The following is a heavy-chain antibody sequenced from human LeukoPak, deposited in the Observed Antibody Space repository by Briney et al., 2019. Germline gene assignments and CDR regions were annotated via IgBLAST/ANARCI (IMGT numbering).Heavy chain of an antibody. D-gene: IGHD3-22*01. V-gene: IGHV3-21*01. Sequence: GGSLRLSCAASGFTFSSYSMNWVRQAPGKGLEWVSTTSSSGIYIYYADSVKGRFTVSRDNAKNSLYLQMNSLRAEDTAMYYCARGGHYDSSGYSFDYWGQGTLVTVSS. CDR1: GFTFSSYS. CDR3: ARGGHYDSSGYSFDY. J-gene: IGHJ4*02. CDR2: TSSSGIYI.